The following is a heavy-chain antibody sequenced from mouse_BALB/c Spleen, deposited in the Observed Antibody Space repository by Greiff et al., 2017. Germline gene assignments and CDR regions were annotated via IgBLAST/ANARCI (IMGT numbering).Heavy chain of an antibody. J-gene: IGHJ4*01. CDR2: INPNNGGT. Sequence: EVQLQQSGPELVKPGASVKISCKTSGYTFTEYTMHWVKQSHGKGLEWIGGINPNNGGTSYNQKFKGKATLTVDKSSSTAYMELRSLTSEDYAVYYCARVYYGNYGNDGMDYWGQGTPVTVSA. D-gene: IGHD2-1*01. CDR1: GYTFTEYT. V-gene: IGHV1-18*01. CDR3: ARVYYGNYGNDGMDY.